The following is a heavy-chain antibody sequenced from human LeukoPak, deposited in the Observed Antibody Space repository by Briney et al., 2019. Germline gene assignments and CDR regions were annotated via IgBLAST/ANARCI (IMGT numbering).Heavy chain of an antibody. CDR3: ARVTGFHFGFFDY. Sequence: VASVKVSCKASVGTFSSYAICWVRQDPGQGLEWMGGIMPIFCTANYAQKFQGRVTISADESTSQGYMELSSLGSEDTAVYYCARVTGFHFGFFDYWGQGTLVTGSS. D-gene: IGHD1-1*01. CDR2: IMPIFCTA. J-gene: IGHJ4*02. CDR1: VGTFSSYA. V-gene: IGHV1-69*13.